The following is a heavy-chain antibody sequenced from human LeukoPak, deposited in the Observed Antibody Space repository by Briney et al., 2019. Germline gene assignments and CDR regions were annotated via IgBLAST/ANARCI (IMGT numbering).Heavy chain of an antibody. V-gene: IGHV1-18*01. CDR2: ISAYNGNT. CDR3: ARHIAAAGRGTFDY. Sequence: ASVKVSCKTSGYTFTSYGISWVRQAPGQGLEWMGWISAYNGNTNYAQKLQGRVTMTTDTSTSTAYMELRSLRSDDTAVYYCARHIAAAGRGTFDYWGQGTLVTVSS. J-gene: IGHJ4*02. CDR1: GYTFTSYG. D-gene: IGHD6-13*01.